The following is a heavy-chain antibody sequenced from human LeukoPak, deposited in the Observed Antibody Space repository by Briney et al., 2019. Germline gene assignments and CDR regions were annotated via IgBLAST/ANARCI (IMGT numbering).Heavy chain of an antibody. CDR3: ARYAPSGYYDNWFDP. D-gene: IGHD3-22*01. CDR1: GGSISSYY. V-gene: IGHV4-4*07. CDR2: IYTSGST. J-gene: IGHJ5*02. Sequence: SETLSLTCTVSGGSISSYYWSWIQQPAGKGLEWIGRIYTSGSTNYNPSLKSRVTMSVDTSKNQFSLKLSSVTAADTAVYYCARYAPSGYYDNWFDPWGQGTLVTVSS.